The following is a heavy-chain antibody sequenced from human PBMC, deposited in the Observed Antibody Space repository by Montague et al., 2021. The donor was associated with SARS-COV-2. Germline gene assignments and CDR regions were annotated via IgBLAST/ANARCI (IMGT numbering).Heavy chain of an antibody. CDR1: GFSLSTSGMC. Sequence: PALVKPTQTLTLTCTFSGFSLSTSGMCVSWIRQPPGKALEWLALXDWDDDKCYSTSLKTRLTISKDTSKNQVVLTMTNMDPVDTATYYCARSLLWFGELNAFDIWGQGTMVTVSS. J-gene: IGHJ3*02. V-gene: IGHV2-70*01. CDR3: ARSLLWFGELNAFDI. D-gene: IGHD3-10*01. CDR2: XDWDDDK.